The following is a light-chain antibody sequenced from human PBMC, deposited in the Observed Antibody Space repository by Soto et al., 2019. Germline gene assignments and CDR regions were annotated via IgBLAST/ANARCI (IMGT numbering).Light chain of an antibody. CDR2: SAS. Sequence: IQMTQSPSSLSASVGDRVIITCRASQGIGNSLAWYQQKAGRVPKLLMHSASNLLSGVPSRFSGSGSGTDFTLTISSLQPEDVATYYCQKYDSAPWTFGQGTKVEIK. J-gene: IGKJ1*01. CDR3: QKYDSAPWT. CDR1: QGIGNS. V-gene: IGKV1-27*01.